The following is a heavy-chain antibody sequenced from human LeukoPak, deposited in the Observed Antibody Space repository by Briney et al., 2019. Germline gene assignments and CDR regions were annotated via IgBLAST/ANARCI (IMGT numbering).Heavy chain of an antibody. CDR2: IYYSGST. CDR1: GGSINNYY. D-gene: IGHD2-15*01. Sequence: SETLSLTCTVSGGSINNYYWSWIRQPPGKGLEWIGDIYYSGSTNYNPSLKSRLTISVDTSRNQFSLKLSSVTAADTAVYYCARGGKSGIVVVPSTYYFDYWGQGTLVTVSS. V-gene: IGHV4-59*12. CDR3: ARGGKSGIVVVPSTYYFDY. J-gene: IGHJ4*02.